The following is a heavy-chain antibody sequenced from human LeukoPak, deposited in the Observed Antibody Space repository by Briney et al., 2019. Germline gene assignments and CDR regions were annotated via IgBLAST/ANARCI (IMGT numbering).Heavy chain of an antibody. CDR2: IIPIFGTA. V-gene: IGHV1-69*13. Sequence: ASVKVSCKASGGTFSSYAISWVRQAPGQGLEWMGGIIPIFGTANYAQKFQGRVTITADESTSTAYMELSSLRSEDTAVYYCAVGYCSSTSCYTGGAFDYWGQGTQVTVSS. J-gene: IGHJ4*02. D-gene: IGHD2-2*02. CDR3: AVGYCSSTSCYTGGAFDY. CDR1: GGTFSSYA.